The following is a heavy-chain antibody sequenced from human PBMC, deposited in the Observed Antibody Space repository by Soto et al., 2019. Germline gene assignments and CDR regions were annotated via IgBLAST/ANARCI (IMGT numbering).Heavy chain of an antibody. Sequence: PGGSLRLSCAASGFTFSSYAMSWVRQAPGKGLEWVSGISGSGGSRNYADSVKGRFTISRDNSKNTLFLQMDSLRAEDTAVYYCAKDRGAAAGTSSAIFDYWGQGTLVTVSS. CDR3: AKDRGAAAGTSSAIFDY. V-gene: IGHV3-23*01. CDR2: ISGSGGSR. D-gene: IGHD6-13*01. J-gene: IGHJ4*02. CDR1: GFTFSSYA.